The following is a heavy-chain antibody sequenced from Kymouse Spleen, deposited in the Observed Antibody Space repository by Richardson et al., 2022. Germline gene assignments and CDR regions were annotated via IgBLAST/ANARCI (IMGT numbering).Heavy chain of an antibody. Sequence: EVQLVESGGGLVQPGGSLRLSCAASGFTFSSYSMNWVRQAPGKGLEWVSYISSSSSTIYYADSVKGRFTISRDNAKNSLYLQMNSLRDEDTAVYYCASGGFGELWRWFDPWGQGTLVTVSS. CDR1: GFTFSSYS. CDR3: ASGGFGELWRWFDP. D-gene: IGHD3-10*01. V-gene: IGHV3-48*02. J-gene: IGHJ5*02. CDR2: ISSSSSTI.